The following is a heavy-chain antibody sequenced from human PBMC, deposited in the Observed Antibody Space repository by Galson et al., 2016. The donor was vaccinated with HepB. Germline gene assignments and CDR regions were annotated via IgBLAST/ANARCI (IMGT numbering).Heavy chain of an antibody. CDR1: GGSISSSNYY. Sequence: SETLSLTCTVSGGSISSSNYYWGWIRQPPGKGLEWIGSIFYTGNTYYNPSLKSRVTISVDTSKNQFPLKLSSVTAADTAVFYCARLYIWSGYCLDYWGQGTLVTVSS. D-gene: IGHD3-3*01. J-gene: IGHJ4*02. CDR2: IFYTGNT. V-gene: IGHV4-39*01. CDR3: ARLYIWSGYCLDY.